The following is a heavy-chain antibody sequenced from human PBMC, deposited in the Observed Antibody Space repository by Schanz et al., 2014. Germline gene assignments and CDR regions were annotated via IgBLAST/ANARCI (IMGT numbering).Heavy chain of an antibody. CDR3: ARANYRRKINFDY. CDR2: ISGSGGST. V-gene: IGHV3-23*01. J-gene: IGHJ4*02. CDR1: GFTFSSYA. D-gene: IGHD3-10*01. Sequence: PGGSLRLSCAASGFTFSSYAMSWVRQAPGKGLEWVSGISGSGGSTYYADSVKGRFSISRDYSKNTLYLQMSSLRAEDTAVYYCARANYRRKINFDYWGRGTLVTVSS.